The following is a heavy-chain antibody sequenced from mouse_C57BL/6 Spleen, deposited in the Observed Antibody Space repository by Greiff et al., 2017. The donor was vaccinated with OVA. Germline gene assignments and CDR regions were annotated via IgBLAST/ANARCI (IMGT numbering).Heavy chain of an antibody. CDR2: IDPENGDT. V-gene: IGHV14-4*01. D-gene: IGHD2-3*01. CDR3: TSYDGYYVAWFDY. Sequence: EVQLQQSGAELVRPGASVKLSCTASGFNIKDDYMHWVKQRPEQGLEWIGWIDPENGDTEYASKFQGKATITADTSSNTAYLQLSSLTSEDTAVYYCTSYDGYYVAWFDYWGQGTLVTVSA. CDR1: GFNIKDDY. J-gene: IGHJ3*01.